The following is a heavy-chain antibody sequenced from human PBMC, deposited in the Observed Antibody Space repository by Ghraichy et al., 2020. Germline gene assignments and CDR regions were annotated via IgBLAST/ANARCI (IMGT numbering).Heavy chain of an antibody. V-gene: IGHV5-51*01. CDR2: IYPGDSDT. CDR3: ARQGRRTWRLTADYYYYYYMDV. CDR1: GYSFTSYW. D-gene: IGHD3-3*01. Sequence: GESLNISCKGSGYSFTSYWIGWVRQMPGKGLEWMGIIYPGDSDTRYSPSFQGQVTISADKSISTAYLQWSSLKASDTAMYYCARQGRRTWRLTADYYYYYYMDVWGKGTTVTVSS. J-gene: IGHJ6*03.